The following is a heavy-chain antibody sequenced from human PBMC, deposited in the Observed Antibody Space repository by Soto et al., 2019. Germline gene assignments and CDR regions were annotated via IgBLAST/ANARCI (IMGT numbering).Heavy chain of an antibody. D-gene: IGHD2-21*02. Sequence: ASVKVSCKASGYTFTGYYMHWVRQAPGQGLEWMGIINPSGGSTSYAQKFQGRVTMTRDTSTSTVYMELSSLRSEDTAVYYCARYHSLTALDYWGQGTLVTVSS. CDR3: ARYHSLTALDY. CDR1: GYTFTGYY. CDR2: INPSGGST. V-gene: IGHV1-46*03. J-gene: IGHJ4*02.